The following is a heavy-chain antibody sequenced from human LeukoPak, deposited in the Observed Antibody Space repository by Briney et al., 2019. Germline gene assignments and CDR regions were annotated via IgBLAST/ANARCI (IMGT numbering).Heavy chain of an antibody. CDR2: ISGSGGST. V-gene: IGHV3-23*01. J-gene: IGHJ4*02. CDR1: GFTFSSYA. D-gene: IGHD3-22*01. CDR3: AKIRHYDSSGPFDY. Sequence: GGSLSLSCAASGFTFSSYAMSWVRQAPGKGLEWVAAISGSGGSTYYAASVKGRFTISRDNSKNTLYLQMNSLRAEDTAVYYCAKIRHYDSSGPFDYWGQGTLVTVSS.